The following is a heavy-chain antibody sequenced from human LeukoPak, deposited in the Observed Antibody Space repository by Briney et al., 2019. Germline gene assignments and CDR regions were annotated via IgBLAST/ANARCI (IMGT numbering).Heavy chain of an antibody. CDR3: ARDQDYGGNRRNDAFDI. CDR2: INTGGSST. J-gene: IGHJ3*02. Sequence: GGSLRLSCAASGFTFSSYWMHWVRKAPGKGLVWVSRINTGGSSTSYADSVKGRYTIARDNAKNTLYMEMNRLRAEETAVYYCARDQDYGGNRRNDAFDIWGQGTMVTVSS. CDR1: GFTFSSYW. V-gene: IGHV3-74*01. D-gene: IGHD4-23*01.